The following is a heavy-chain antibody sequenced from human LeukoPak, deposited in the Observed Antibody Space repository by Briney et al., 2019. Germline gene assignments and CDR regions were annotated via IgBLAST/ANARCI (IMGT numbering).Heavy chain of an antibody. CDR1: GGSISSGGYY. D-gene: IGHD1-26*01. CDR2: IYYSGST. Sequence: PSETLSLTCTVSGGSISSGGYYWSWIRQHPGKGLEWIGYIYYSGSTYYNPSLKSRVTISVDTSKNQFSLKLGSVTAADTAVYYCARAGSYYRNLGYWGQGTLVTVSS. J-gene: IGHJ4*02. CDR3: ARAGSYYRNLGY. V-gene: IGHV4-31*03.